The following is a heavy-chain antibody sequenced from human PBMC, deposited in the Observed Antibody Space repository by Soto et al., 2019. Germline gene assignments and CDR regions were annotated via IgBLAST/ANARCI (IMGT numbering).Heavy chain of an antibody. D-gene: IGHD3-16*01. V-gene: IGHV4-59*01. J-gene: IGHJ4*01. Sequence: SETLSLTCTVSGGSISSYYWSWIRQPPGKGLEWIGYIYYSGSTNYNPSLKSRVTISVDTSKNQFSLKLSSVTAADTAGYYCGEGVWLDLLCLRGPGNLVTVSS. CDR1: GGSISSYY. CDR2: IYYSGST. CDR3: GEGVWLDLLCL.